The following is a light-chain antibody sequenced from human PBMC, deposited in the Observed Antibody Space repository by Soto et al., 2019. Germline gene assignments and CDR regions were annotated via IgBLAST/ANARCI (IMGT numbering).Light chain of an antibody. J-gene: IGKJ1*01. CDR1: QSVSSSF. CDR2: GAS. V-gene: IGKV3-20*01. CDR3: QQYGSLSWT. Sequence: EVVFPRCRAQLRLSPWESATLSGRVSQSVSSSFLAWYQQKAGQAPRLLIYGASRRATGIPTRFSGSGSGTGFSLTISSLEPEDFAVYYCQQYGSLSWTFGQGTKVDIK.